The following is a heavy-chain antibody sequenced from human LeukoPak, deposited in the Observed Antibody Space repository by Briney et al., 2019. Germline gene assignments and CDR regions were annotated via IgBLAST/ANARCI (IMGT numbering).Heavy chain of an antibody. CDR1: GFTFSSYG. CDR2: ISYDGSNK. D-gene: IGHD3-22*01. CDR3: AKQDGYYDSSGYYYYFDY. V-gene: IGHV3-30*18. Sequence: PGRSLRLSCAASGFTFSSYGMHWVRQAPGKGLEWVAVISYDGSNKYYADFVKGRFTISRDNSKNTLYLQMNSLRAEDTAVYYCAKQDGYYDSSGYYYYFDYWGQGTLVTVSS. J-gene: IGHJ4*02.